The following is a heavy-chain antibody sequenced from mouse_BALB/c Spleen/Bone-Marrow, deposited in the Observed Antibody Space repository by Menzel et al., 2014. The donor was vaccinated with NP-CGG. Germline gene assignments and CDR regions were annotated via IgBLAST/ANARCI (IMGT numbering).Heavy chain of an antibody. J-gene: IGHJ3*01. D-gene: IGHD2-4*01. Sequence: VQLQQSGAEPAKPGASVKMSCKASGYTFTSYWMQWVKQRPGQGLEWIGYINPSTGYTEYNQKFKDKATLTADKSSSADYMQMSRLTSEDSAVYYCAREGDYEAFAYWGQGTLVTVS. CDR2: INPSTGYT. CDR1: GYTFTSYW. V-gene: IGHV1-7*01. CDR3: AREGDYEAFAY.